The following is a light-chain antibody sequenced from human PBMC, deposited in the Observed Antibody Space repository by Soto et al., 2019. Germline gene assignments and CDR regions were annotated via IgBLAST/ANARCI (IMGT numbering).Light chain of an antibody. V-gene: IGKV3-20*01. CDR2: HTS. J-gene: IGKJ1*01. CDR1: QSVGGSF. CDR3: QQYGSSGT. Sequence: ERVMTQSPATLSVSPGERATLSCRASQSVGGSFLAWYQQRPGQAPRLLIYHTSYRATGIPDRFSGSGSGTDFTLTISRLEPEDFAVYYCQQYGSSGTFGQGTKVDIK.